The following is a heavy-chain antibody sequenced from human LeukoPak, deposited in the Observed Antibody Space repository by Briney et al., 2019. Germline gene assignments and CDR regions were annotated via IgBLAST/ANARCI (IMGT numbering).Heavy chain of an antibody. CDR1: GFTFSSYA. J-gene: IGHJ5*02. D-gene: IGHD6-13*01. CDR2: ISYDGSNK. V-gene: IGHV3-30*04. CDR3: ARECSSTINNWFDP. Sequence: GGSLRLSCAASGFTFSSYAMHWVRQAPGKGLEWVAVISYDGSNKYYADSVKGRFTISRDNSKNTLYLQMNSLRAEDTAVYYCARECSSTINNWFDPWGQGTLVTVSS.